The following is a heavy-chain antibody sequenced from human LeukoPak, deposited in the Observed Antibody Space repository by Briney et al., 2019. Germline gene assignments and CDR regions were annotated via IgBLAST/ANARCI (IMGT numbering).Heavy chain of an antibody. CDR1: GYTFTNYY. D-gene: IGHD4-17*01. Sequence: ASVTVSCKASGYTFTNYYMHWVRPAPGQGLEWMGIINPSGGSTSYAQKFQGRVTMTRDTSTSTVYMELSSLRSEDTAVYYCARDTPWTVTTEARGWFDPWGQGTLVTVSS. J-gene: IGHJ5*02. V-gene: IGHV1-46*01. CDR2: INPSGGST. CDR3: ARDTPWTVTTEARGWFDP.